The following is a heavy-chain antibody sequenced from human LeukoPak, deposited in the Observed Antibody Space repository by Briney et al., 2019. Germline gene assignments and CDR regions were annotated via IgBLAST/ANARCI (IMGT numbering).Heavy chain of an antibody. J-gene: IGHJ6*02. Sequence: GASVKVSFKASGYTFTSYGISWVRQAPGQGREWMGWISAYNGNTNYAQKLQGRVTMTTDTSTSTAYMELRSLRSDDTAVYYCARDDQELGRYYYYYYGMDVWGQGTTVTVSS. CDR2: ISAYNGNT. CDR3: ARDDQELGRYYYYYYGMDV. V-gene: IGHV1-18*01. D-gene: IGHD6-13*01. CDR1: GYTFTSYG.